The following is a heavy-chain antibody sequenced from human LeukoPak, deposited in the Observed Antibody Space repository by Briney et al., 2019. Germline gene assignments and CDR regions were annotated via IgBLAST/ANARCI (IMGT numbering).Heavy chain of an antibody. D-gene: IGHD3-10*01. CDR2: IWYDGSNK. CDR1: GFSFSSYG. V-gene: IGHV3-33*01. CDR3: ARERGGSGSYGHYYFDY. J-gene: IGHJ4*02. Sequence: GGSLTLSCAASGFSFSSYGMHWVRQAPGKGLDWVAVIWYDGSNKYYADSVKGRFTTSRDNSKKTLYLQMNSLRAEDTAVYYCARERGGSGSYGHYYFDYWGQGTLVTVSS.